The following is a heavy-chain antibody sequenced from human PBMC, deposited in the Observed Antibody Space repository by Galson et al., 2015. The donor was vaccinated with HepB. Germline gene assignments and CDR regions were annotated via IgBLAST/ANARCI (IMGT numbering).Heavy chain of an antibody. Sequence: QSGAEVKKPGESLKISCKGSGSSFTSYWIGWVRQMPGKGLEWMGIIYPGDSDTRYSPSFQGQVTISADKSISTAYLQWSSLKASDTAMYYCARHSKRITMIVPWVYWGQVTLVTVSS. D-gene: IGHD3-22*01. J-gene: IGHJ4*02. V-gene: IGHV5-51*01. CDR3: ARHSKRITMIVPWVY. CDR2: IYPGDSDT. CDR1: GSSFTSYW.